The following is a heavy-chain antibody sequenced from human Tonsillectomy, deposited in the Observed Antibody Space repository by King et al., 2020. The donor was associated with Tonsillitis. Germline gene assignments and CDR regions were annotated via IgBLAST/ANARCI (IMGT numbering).Heavy chain of an antibody. V-gene: IGHV3-9*01. CDR1: GFTFDDYA. CDR2: ISWNSGSI. CDR3: AKDINPARYYYYYYGMDV. J-gene: IGHJ6*02. Sequence: VQLVESGGGLVQPGRSLRLSCAASGFTFDDYAMHWIRQAPGKGLEWVSGISWNSGSIGYADSVKGRFTISRDNAKNSLYLQMNSLRAEDTALYYCAKDINPARYYYYYYGMDVWGQGTTVTVSS.